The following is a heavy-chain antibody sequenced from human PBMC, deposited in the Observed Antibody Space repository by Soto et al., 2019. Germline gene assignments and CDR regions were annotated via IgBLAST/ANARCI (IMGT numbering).Heavy chain of an antibody. CDR2: IYHSGST. V-gene: IGHV4-30-2*01. J-gene: IGHJ5*02. CDR3: ARGALLDT. CDR1: GGTIHSGGSS. Sequence: PSETLSLTCAVSGGTIHSGGSSWSWIRQPPGKGLEWIGYIYHSGSTSYNPSLKSRATISLDTSENLFSLRLTSVTAADTAVYYCARGALLDTWGQGTLVTVSS.